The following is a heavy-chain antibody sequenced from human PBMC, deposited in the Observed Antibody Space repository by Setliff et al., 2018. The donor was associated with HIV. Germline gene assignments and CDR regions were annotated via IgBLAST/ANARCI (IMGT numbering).Heavy chain of an antibody. J-gene: IGHJ4*02. CDR1: GSTFSTYD. CDR2: MNPNSGNT. Sequence: ASVKVSCKASGSTFSTYDINWVRQAPGQGPEWMGWMNPNSGNTGYSKKFQGRVTITRDTSASTAYMELSSLRSEDTAVYYCASSEESRVVVAALDYWGQGTLVTVSS. V-gene: IGHV1-8*01. CDR3: ASSEESRVVVAALDY. D-gene: IGHD2-15*01.